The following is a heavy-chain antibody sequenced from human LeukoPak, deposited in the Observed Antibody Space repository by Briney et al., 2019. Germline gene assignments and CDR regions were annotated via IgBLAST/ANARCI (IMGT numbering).Heavy chain of an antibody. V-gene: IGHV1-18*01. J-gene: IGHJ4*02. Sequence: ASVKVSCKASGYTFTSYGISWVRQAPGQGLEWMGWISAYNGNTNYAQKLQGRVTMTTDTSTSTAYMELRSLRSDDTAVYYCARDSDFMVATGNDYWGQGTLVTVSS. CDR3: ARDSDFMVATGNDY. CDR1: GYTFTSYG. D-gene: IGHD5-12*01. CDR2: ISAYNGNT.